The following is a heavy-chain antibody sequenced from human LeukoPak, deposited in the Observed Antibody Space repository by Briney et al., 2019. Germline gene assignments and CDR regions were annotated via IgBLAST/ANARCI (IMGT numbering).Heavy chain of an antibody. CDR1: GDYA. CDR3: AEGNPVVIITAAEILFDY. V-gene: IGHV3-23*01. Sequence: AGSLRLTCTVYGDYAMSWVRQAPGKGPEWVSSISDSGHRTYYSNSERGRVTISRDNDKNTLYLKMNSLRAEDTAVYYCAEGNPVVIITAAEILFDYWGQGTLVTVSS. D-gene: IGHD2-21*01. J-gene: IGHJ4*02. CDR2: ISDSGHRT.